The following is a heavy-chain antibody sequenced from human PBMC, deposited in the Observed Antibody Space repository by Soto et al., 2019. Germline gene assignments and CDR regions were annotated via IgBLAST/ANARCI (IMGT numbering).Heavy chain of an antibody. CDR3: ARDRGYDAHDYYYNAMDV. Sequence: RLACVASGFTFRTYPMNWVRQAPGKGREWVSGIRGFSPYTFYAESVKGRFTISSDNAKNSQYLQMNSLGVEDTAVYYCARDRGYDAHDYYYNAMDVWGQGTTVTVSS. J-gene: IGHJ6*02. V-gene: IGHV3-21*01. CDR2: IRGFSPYT. D-gene: IGHD2-15*01. CDR1: GFTFRTYP.